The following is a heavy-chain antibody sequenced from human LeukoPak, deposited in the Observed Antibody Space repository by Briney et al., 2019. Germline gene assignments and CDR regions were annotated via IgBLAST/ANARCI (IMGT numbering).Heavy chain of an antibody. Sequence: SETLSLTCTVSGGSISSYYWSWIRQPPGKGLEWIGYIRYSGSTNYNPSLKSRVTISVDTSKNQFSLKLSSVTAADTAVYYCARHRCSSTSCRYNRQNYYFDYWGQGTLVTVSS. V-gene: IGHV4-59*08. J-gene: IGHJ4*02. CDR1: GGSISSYY. D-gene: IGHD2-2*01. CDR2: IRYSGST. CDR3: ARHRCSSTSCRYNRQNYYFDY.